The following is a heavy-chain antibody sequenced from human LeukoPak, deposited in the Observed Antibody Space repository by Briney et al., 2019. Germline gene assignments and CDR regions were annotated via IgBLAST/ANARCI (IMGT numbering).Heavy chain of an antibody. CDR3: ARGGDNSYFDY. V-gene: IGHV1-46*01. D-gene: IGHD4-23*01. J-gene: IGHJ4*02. CDR2: INPGGGST. CDR1: GYTFISYY. Sequence: GASVKVSCKASGYTFISYYIHWVRQAPGQGLEWMGIINPGGGSTTYAQKFQGRVTMTRDTSTSTVYMELSSLRSEDTAIYYCARGGDNSYFDYWGQETLVTVSS.